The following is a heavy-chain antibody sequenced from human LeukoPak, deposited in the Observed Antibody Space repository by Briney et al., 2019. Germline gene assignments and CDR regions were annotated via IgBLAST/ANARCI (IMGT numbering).Heavy chain of an antibody. D-gene: IGHD3-9*01. Sequence: GGSLRLSCAASGFTVSSNYMNWVRQAPGKGLEWVSVIYSGGSTYYADSVKGRFTISRDNAKNTLYLQMNSLRAEDTAVYYCARDLTPYDILTGDLDYWGQGTLVTVSS. V-gene: IGHV3-53*01. CDR3: ARDLTPYDILTGDLDY. J-gene: IGHJ4*02. CDR1: GFTVSSNY. CDR2: IYSGGST.